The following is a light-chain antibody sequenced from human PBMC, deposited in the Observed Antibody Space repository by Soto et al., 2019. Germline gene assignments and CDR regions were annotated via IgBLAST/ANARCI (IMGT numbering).Light chain of an antibody. CDR2: GAS. J-gene: IGKJ5*01. Sequence: EVVMTQSPATLSVSPGERATLSCRASQSVSSSYLAWYQQKPGQAPRLLIHGASSRATGIPDRISGSGSGTDFTLTISRLEPEDFAVYYCQQYGSSPITFGQGTRLEIK. CDR3: QQYGSSPIT. V-gene: IGKV3-20*01. CDR1: QSVSSSY.